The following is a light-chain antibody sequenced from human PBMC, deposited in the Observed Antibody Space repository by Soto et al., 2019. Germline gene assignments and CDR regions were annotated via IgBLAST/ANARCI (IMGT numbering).Light chain of an antibody. Sequence: EVVLTQSPATVSFSPGERATLSCRASQSVSSYLAWYQQKPGQAPRLLIYDASNRATGIPARFTGSGSGTDFTLTISSLEPEDSAVYYCQQRSYWLTFGGGTKVDIK. CDR2: DAS. CDR3: QQRSYWLT. J-gene: IGKJ4*01. V-gene: IGKV3-11*01. CDR1: QSVSSY.